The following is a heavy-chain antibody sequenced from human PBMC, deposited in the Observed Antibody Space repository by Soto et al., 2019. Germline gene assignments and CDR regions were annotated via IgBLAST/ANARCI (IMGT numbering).Heavy chain of an antibody. CDR1: GFTFKHNA. CDR3: AREGIAESGPNYYDF. CDR2: ISYDGSTK. D-gene: IGHD6-13*01. V-gene: IGHV3-30-3*01. Sequence: QVQLVESGGGVVQPGRSLTLFCTASGFTFKHNAMHWIRQAPAKGLEWVADISYDGSTKNYADSVKGRFTISRDNSKNTLSLQMSALKGEDTATYYCAREGIAESGPNYYDFWGQGTLVAVSS. J-gene: IGHJ4*02.